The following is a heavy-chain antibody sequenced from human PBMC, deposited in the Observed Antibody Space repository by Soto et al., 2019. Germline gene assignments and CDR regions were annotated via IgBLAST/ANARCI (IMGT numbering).Heavy chain of an antibody. D-gene: IGHD4-17*01. CDR1: GGSITTGGYY. J-gene: IGHJ4*02. CDR2: IYDSGTT. Sequence: QVQLQESGPGLVQPSQTLSLTCTVSGGSITTGGYYWSWIRQHPGKGLESIGYIYDSGTTDYNPSLKSRLTISLDTSKNQFSLKMRSVTAADTALYYCARSVHSGDYIDYWGQGTLVTVSS. CDR3: ARSVHSGDYIDY. V-gene: IGHV4-31*03.